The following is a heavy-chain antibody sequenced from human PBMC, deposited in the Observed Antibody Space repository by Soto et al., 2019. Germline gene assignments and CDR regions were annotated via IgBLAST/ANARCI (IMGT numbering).Heavy chain of an antibody. CDR3: ARVYQPMLPFDY. J-gene: IGHJ4*02. V-gene: IGHV1-69*01. D-gene: IGHD2-2*01. CDR2: IIPILGTT. CDR1: GNTLSSYT. Sequence: QVQLVQSGAEVKKPGSSVKVSCKASGNTLSSYTFTWVRQAPGKGFELLGGIIPILGTTDYAQKFQGRVTITADESTTTVYMELSGLTSEDTAMYYCARVYQPMLPFDYWGQGTLVTVSS.